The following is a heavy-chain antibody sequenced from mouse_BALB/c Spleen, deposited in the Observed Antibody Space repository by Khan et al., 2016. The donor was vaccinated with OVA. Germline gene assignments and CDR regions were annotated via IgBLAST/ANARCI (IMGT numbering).Heavy chain of an antibody. Sequence: EVQLQESGPGLVKPSQSLSLTCTVTGYSITSNYAWNWIRQFPGNKLEWMGYISYSDSTSYNPSLKSRISINRDTSKNQFFLQLNSVTTEDTATYYCARGNYYGYAMDYWGQGTSVTVSS. CDR3: ARGNYYGYAMDY. CDR1: GYSITSNYA. CDR2: ISYSDST. D-gene: IGHD1-1*01. V-gene: IGHV3-2*02. J-gene: IGHJ4*01.